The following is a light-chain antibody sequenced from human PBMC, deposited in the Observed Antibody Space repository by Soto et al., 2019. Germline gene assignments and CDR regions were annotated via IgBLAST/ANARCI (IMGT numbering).Light chain of an antibody. J-gene: IGLJ1*01. CDR2: SNN. CDR1: RSNNARNP. CDR3: AAWDDSLYGRV. Sequence: QTLPTQPPSASGTPAQCITISFVGSRSNNARNPVHWYHQLPRTAPKLLIDSNNQRPSGVPDRFSGSRSGTSASLAISGLQSEDEADYYCAAWDDSLYGRVFGTGTKVPV. V-gene: IGLV1-44*01.